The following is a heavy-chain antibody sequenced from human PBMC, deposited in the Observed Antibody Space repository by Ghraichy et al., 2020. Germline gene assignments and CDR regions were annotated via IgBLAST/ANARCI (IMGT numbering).Heavy chain of an antibody. V-gene: IGHV1-18*04. Sequence: ASVKVSCKASGYTFTSYGISWVPQAPGQGLEWMGWISAYNGNTNYAQKLQGRVTMTTDTSTSTAYMELRSLRSDDTAVYYCARTRGIEWEPRDYFDYWGQGTLVTVSS. D-gene: IGHD1-26*01. CDR2: ISAYNGNT. CDR3: ARTRGIEWEPRDYFDY. CDR1: GYTFTSYG. J-gene: IGHJ4*02.